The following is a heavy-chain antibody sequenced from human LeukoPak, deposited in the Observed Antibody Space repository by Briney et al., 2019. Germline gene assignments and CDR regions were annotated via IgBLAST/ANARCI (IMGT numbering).Heavy chain of an antibody. Sequence: ASVKVSCKASGYTLTELSMHWVRQAPGKGLEWMGGFDPEDGETIYAQKFQGRVTMTEDTSTDTAYMELSSLRSEDTAVYYCATFPPIAGYYGMDVWGQGTTVTVSS. CDR3: ATFPPIAGYYGMDV. CDR2: FDPEDGET. D-gene: IGHD6-13*01. V-gene: IGHV1-24*01. CDR1: GYTLTELS. J-gene: IGHJ6*02.